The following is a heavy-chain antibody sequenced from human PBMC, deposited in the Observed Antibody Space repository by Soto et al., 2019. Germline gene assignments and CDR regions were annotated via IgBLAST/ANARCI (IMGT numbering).Heavy chain of an antibody. D-gene: IGHD4-17*01. V-gene: IGHV1-46*01. CDR3: ASTIIYGDPGDY. J-gene: IGHJ4*02. Sequence: QVQVQQSGAEVKEPGASVRISCKASGYTFISYYMHWVRQAPGQGLEWMGIIDPSGARTTYAQRFRGRVTMTCDTSRSTVYMDMTSLRPDDTAVSFCASTIIYGDPGDYWGQGTVVSVSS. CDR2: IDPSGART. CDR1: GYTFISYY.